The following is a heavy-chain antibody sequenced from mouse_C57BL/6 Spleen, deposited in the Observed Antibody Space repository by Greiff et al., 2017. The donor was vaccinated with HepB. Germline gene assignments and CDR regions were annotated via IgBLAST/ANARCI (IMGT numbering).Heavy chain of an antibody. V-gene: IGHV1-69*01. CDR3: ARSPTTVVPMDY. D-gene: IGHD1-1*01. J-gene: IGHJ4*01. CDR1: GYTFTSYW. Sequence: QVQLQQPGAELVMPGASVKLSCKASGYTFTSYWMHWVKQRPGQGLEWIGEIDPSDSYTNYNQKFKGKSTLTVDKSSSTAYMQLSSLTSEDSAVYDCARSPTTVVPMDYWGQGTSVTVSS. CDR2: IDPSDSYT.